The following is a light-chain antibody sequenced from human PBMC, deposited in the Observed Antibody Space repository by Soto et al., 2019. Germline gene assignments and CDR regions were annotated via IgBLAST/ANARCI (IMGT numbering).Light chain of an antibody. J-gene: IGLJ1*01. CDR3: SSYTTSYFYV. CDR2: KGT. CDR1: SSDVGAYNS. Sequence: QSVLAQPASVSGSPGQSITISCTGTSSDVGAYNSVSWYQQHPHRAPQVIIYKGTQRPSGVSNRFSGSTSGNAASLTISGLQAEDEADYYCSSYTTSYFYVFGPGTKVTVL. V-gene: IGLV2-14*02.